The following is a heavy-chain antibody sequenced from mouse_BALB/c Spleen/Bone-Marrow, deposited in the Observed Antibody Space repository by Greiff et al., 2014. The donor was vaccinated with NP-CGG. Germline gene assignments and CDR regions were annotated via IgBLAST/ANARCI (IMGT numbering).Heavy chain of an antibody. Sequence: VQLQQSGAELGRPGTSVKMSCKAAGYSFTNFWIGWGKQRPGHGLEWIGDIYPKNDDANYNEKFKGRATLTVDTSSSTAYMQLSGLTSEDSAIYYCTRHYGNYDYWGQGSTLTVSS. D-gene: IGHD2-1*01. CDR3: TRHYGNYDY. V-gene: IGHV1-63*02. CDR1: GYSFTNFW. CDR2: IYPKNDDA. J-gene: IGHJ2*01.